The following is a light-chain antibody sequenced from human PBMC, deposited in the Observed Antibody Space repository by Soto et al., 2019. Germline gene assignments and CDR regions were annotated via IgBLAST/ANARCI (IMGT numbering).Light chain of an antibody. V-gene: IGKV1-39*01. CDR1: KSVRTY. CDR2: GAS. Sequence: DIQMTQSPSSLSASVGDRVTITCRTSKSVRTYLNWYQRKPGKAPKVLIYGASALQSGVPSRFSGSGSGTDFTLTVSSLQPEDFATYYCQQSFTIPYTFGQGTKLEIK. CDR3: QQSFTIPYT. J-gene: IGKJ2*01.